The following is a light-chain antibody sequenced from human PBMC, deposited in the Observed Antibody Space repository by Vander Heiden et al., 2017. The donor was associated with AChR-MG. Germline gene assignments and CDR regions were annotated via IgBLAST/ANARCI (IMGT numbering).Light chain of an antibody. J-gene: IGLJ2*01. CDR1: SDDGGSFNV. V-gene: IGLV2-23*02. CDR2: EVN. Sequence: QSALTQPASVSGSPGQPLTISCTGTSDDGGSFNVVAGYQHHPGKAPKLIIYEVNKRPSGVSSRFSGSKSGNTASLTISGLQAEDEADYHCCSYAGSRTLVFGGGTRLTVL. CDR3: CSYAGSRTLV.